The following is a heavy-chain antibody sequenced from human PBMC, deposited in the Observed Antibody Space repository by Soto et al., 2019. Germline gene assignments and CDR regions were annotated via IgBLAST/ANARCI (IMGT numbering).Heavy chain of an antibody. CDR1: GGTFSSYA. CDR3: ARVDIVVVPAAIGYYYYYGMDV. Sequence: SVKVSCKASGGTFSSYAISWVRQAPGQGLEWMGGIIPIFGTANYAQKFQGRVTITADKSTSTAYMELSSLRSEDTAVYYCARVDIVVVPAAIGYYYYYGMDVWRQRTTVTVSS. V-gene: IGHV1-69*06. CDR2: IIPIFGTA. D-gene: IGHD2-2*02. J-gene: IGHJ6*02.